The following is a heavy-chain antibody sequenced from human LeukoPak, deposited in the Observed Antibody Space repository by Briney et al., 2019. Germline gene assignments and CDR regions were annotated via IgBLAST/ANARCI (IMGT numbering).Heavy chain of an antibody. J-gene: IGHJ4*02. CDR3: ANLIPGPHYFDY. CDR2: ISGSGGST. V-gene: IGHV3-23*01. Sequence: PGGSLRLSCAASGFTFSSYAMSWVRQAPGKGLEWVSAISGSGGSTYYADSVKGRFTISRDNSKNTLYLQMNSLRAEDAAVYYCANLIPGPHYFDYWGQGTLVTVSS. CDR1: GFTFSSYA.